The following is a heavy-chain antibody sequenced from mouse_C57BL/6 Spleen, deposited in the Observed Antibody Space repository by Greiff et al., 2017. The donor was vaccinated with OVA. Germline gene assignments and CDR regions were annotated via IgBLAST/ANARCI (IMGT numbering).Heavy chain of an antibody. Sequence: VKLMESGPELVKPGASVKISCKASGYAFSSSWMNWVKQRPGKGLEWIGRIYPGDGDTNYNGKFKGKATLTADKSSSTAYMQLSSLTSEDSAVYFCAREDGQLRAWFAYWGQGTLVTVSA. CDR2: IYPGDGDT. D-gene: IGHD3-2*02. V-gene: IGHV1-82*01. J-gene: IGHJ3*01. CDR3: AREDGQLRAWFAY. CDR1: GYAFSSSW.